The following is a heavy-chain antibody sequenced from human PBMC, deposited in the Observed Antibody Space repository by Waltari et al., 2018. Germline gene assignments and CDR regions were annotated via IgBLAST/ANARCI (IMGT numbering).Heavy chain of an antibody. D-gene: IGHD3-10*01. J-gene: IGHJ4*02. CDR2: INSDGSGT. CDR3: GRREGSVTMVRGIDY. Sequence: EVQLVESGGGLVQPGGSLRLSCAAPGFTFSSSCIHGVRQAPGKGLVWVSRINSDGSGTSYADSVKGRFTISRDNAKNTLYLQMNSLRAEDTAVYYCGRREGSVTMVRGIDYWGQGTLVTVSS. V-gene: IGHV3-74*01. CDR1: GFTFSSSC.